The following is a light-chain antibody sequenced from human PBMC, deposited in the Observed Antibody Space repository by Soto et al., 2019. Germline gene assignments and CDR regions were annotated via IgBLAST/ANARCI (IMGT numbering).Light chain of an antibody. Sequence: QSALTQPASVSGSPGQSVTISCTGASSDVGGNDYVSWYQQHPGKAPKLILYEVNNRPSGVSNHFSGSESGNTASLIISGLQADDDADYYCSSYSTTSTLVFGSGTKVTVL. J-gene: IGLJ1*01. CDR2: EVN. CDR1: SSDVGGNDY. CDR3: SSYSTTSTLV. V-gene: IGLV2-14*01.